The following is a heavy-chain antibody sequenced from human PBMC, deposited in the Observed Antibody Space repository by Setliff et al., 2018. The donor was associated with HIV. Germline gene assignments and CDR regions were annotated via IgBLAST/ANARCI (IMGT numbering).Heavy chain of an antibody. Sequence: GGSLRLSCAASGFVFSNYAMSWVRQAPGKGLEWVSGISGNAANTYYGDSVMGRLTISRDNSKNTVYLQMNSLRADDTAVYYCAKRDYYDSSGYIDYWGQGTLVTVPQ. CDR1: GFVFSNYA. J-gene: IGHJ4*02. CDR2: ISGNAANT. D-gene: IGHD3-22*01. V-gene: IGHV3-23*01. CDR3: AKRDYYDSSGYIDY.